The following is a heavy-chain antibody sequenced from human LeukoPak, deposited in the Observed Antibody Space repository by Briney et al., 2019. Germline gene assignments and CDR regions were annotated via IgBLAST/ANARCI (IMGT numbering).Heavy chain of an antibody. CDR2: IYTSGST. CDR1: GGSISSYY. V-gene: IGHV4-4*07. D-gene: IGHD3-3*01. Sequence: SETLSLTCTVSGGSISSYYWSWIRQPAGKGLEWIGRIYTSGSTNYNPSLKSRVTMSVDTSKNQFSLKLSPVTAADTAVYYCARGYLGFWSGYDYYYYMDVWGKGTTVTVSS. J-gene: IGHJ6*03. CDR3: ARGYLGFWSGYDYYYYMDV.